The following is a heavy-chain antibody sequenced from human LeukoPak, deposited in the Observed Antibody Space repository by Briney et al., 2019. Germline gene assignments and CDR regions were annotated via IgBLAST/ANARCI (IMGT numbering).Heavy chain of an antibody. J-gene: IGHJ4*02. CDR1: GFTFSSYA. CDR3: ETETGYCSSTSCPEGDY. D-gene: IGHD2-2*01. CDR2: ISGSGGST. V-gene: IGHV3-23*01. Sequence: QSGGSLRLSCAASGFTFSSYAMSWVRQAPGKGLEWVSAISGSGGSTYYADSVKGRFTISRDNSKNTLYLQMNSLRAEDTAVYYCETETGYCSSTSCPEGDYWGQGTLVTVSS.